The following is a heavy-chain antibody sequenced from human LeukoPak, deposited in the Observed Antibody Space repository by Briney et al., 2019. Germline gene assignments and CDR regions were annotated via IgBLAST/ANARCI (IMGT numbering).Heavy chain of an antibody. J-gene: IGHJ4*02. V-gene: IGHV3-7*01. CDR2: IKQDGSEK. CDR3: AGPTAMVTY. D-gene: IGHD5-18*01. CDR1: GFTFSSYA. Sequence: GGSLRLSCAASGFTFSSYAMSWARQAPGKGLEWVANIKQDGSEKYYVDSVKGRFTISRDNAKNSLYLQMNSLRAEDTAVYYCAGPTAMVTYWGQGTLVTVSS.